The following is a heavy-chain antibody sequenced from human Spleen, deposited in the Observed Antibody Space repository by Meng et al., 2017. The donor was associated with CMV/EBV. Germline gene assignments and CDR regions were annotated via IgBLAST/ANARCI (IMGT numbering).Heavy chain of an antibody. CDR2: IYYSGST. J-gene: IGHJ3*02. D-gene: IGHD3-3*01. CDR3: ARVITIFGVVITPDAFDI. Sequence: SSGSYYWSWIRQPPGKGLEWIGYIYYSGSTNYNPSLKSRVTISVDTSKNQFSLKLSSVTAADTAVYYCARVITIFGVVITPDAFDIWGQGTMVTVSS. V-gene: IGHV4-61*01. CDR1: SSGSYY.